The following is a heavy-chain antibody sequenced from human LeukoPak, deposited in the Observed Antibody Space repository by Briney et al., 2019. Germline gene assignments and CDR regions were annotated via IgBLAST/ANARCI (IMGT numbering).Heavy chain of an antibody. CDR1: GGTFSSYA. D-gene: IGHD1-26*01. CDR2: IIPIFGTA. CDR3: ARPVGATKGVFDY. J-gene: IGHJ4*02. V-gene: IGHV1-69*01. Sequence: SVKVSCKASGGTFSSYAISWVRQAPGQGLEWMGGIIPIFGTANYAQKFQGRVTITADESTSTAYMELSSLRSDDTAVYYCARPVGATKGVFDYWGQGTLVTVSS.